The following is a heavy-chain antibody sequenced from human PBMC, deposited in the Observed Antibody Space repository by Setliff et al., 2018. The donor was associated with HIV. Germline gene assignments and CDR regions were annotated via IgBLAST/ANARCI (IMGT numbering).Heavy chain of an antibody. CDR1: GFTFRTSW. CDR2: INPDGSAK. D-gene: IGHD5-12*01. Sequence: GGSLRLSCVASGFTFRTSWMAWVRQAPGKALEWVGNINPDGSAKNYVDSVRGRFTFSRDNAENSLYLQMNSLGVEDTAVYYCTRDWAYDAFDIWGQGTVVTVSS. J-gene: IGHJ3*02. CDR3: TRDWAYDAFDI. V-gene: IGHV3-7*01.